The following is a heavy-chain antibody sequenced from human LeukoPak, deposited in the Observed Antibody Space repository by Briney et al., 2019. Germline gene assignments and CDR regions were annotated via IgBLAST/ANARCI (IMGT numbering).Heavy chain of an antibody. J-gene: IGHJ5*02. CDR3: ASHTVTTGFLFSNWFDP. CDR1: GGTFSSYA. D-gene: IGHD4-17*01. CDR2: IIPIFGTA. Sequence: SVKVSCKASGGTFSSYAISWVRHAPGQGLEWMGGIIPIFGTANYAQKFQGRVTITADKSTSTAYMELSSLRSEDTAVYYCASHTVTTGFLFSNWFDPWGQGTLVTVSS. V-gene: IGHV1-69*06.